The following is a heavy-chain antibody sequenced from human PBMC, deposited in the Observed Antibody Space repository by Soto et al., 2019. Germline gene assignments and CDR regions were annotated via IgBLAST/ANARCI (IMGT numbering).Heavy chain of an antibody. J-gene: IGHJ6*02. CDR2: ISSDGSTK. CDR1: GFPFSSYD. CDR3: ARASNMEASPFNYYIMDV. V-gene: IGHV3-30*03. D-gene: IGHD3-10*01. Sequence: QVQLVESGGGVVQPGRSLRLSCTASGFPFSSYDIHWVRQAPGKWLEWVAIISSDGSTKYYIDSVKGRFTISRDNSKNTLYMQINSLRGEDTAVYYCARASNMEASPFNYYIMDVWGLGTTVTVSS.